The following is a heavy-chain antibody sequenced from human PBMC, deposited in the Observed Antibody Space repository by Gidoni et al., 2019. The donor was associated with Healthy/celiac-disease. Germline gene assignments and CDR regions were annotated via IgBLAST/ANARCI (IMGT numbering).Heavy chain of an antibody. V-gene: IGHV3-23*04. CDR2: ISGSGGST. CDR1: GFTFSSYA. Sequence: EVQLVESGGGLVQPGGSLRLSCAASGFTFSSYAMSWVRQAPGKGLEWVSAISGSGGSTYYADSVKGRFTISRDNSKNTLYLQMNSLRAEDTAVYYCAKDFGGDLWFGESLAFDIWGQGTMVTVSS. D-gene: IGHD3-10*01. CDR3: AKDFGGDLWFGESLAFDI. J-gene: IGHJ3*02.